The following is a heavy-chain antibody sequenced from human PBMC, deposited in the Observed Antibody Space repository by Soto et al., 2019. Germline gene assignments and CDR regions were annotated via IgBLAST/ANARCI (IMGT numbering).Heavy chain of an antibody. D-gene: IGHD1-26*01. J-gene: IGHJ4*02. V-gene: IGHV3-72*01. CDR2: TKNKAQRYTT. CDR3: VRWDSASPEN. Sequence: GGSLRLSCVVSGFTLSDLYIDWVRQAPGKGLEWVGRTKNKAQRYTTEYAASVKGRFTISRGDSENSVYLQMNSLKTEDTAVYCCVRWDSASPENWRQGT. CDR1: GFTLSDLY.